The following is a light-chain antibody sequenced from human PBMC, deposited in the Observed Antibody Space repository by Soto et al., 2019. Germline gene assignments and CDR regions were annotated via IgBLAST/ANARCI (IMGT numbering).Light chain of an antibody. CDR3: SSYTTISTYV. CDR2: DVR. Sequence: QSALTQPASVSGSPGQSITISCTGTSRDLGGYNYVSWHQQHPGKAPKLMIYDVRNRPSGVSKRVSGSNSVITAFLPISGLQREDEPDHYCSSYTTISTYVFGTGTKVTVL. CDR1: SRDLGGYNY. V-gene: IGLV2-14*01. J-gene: IGLJ1*01.